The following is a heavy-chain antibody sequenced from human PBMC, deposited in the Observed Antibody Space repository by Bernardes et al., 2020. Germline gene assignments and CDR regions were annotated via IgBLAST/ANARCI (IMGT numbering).Heavy chain of an antibody. D-gene: IGHD4-17*01. J-gene: IGHJ4*02. CDR1: GGSISSSSYY. CDR2: LYYSGST. V-gene: IGHV4-39*01. Sequence: SATLTLTCTVSGGSISSSSYYWGWIRQPPGKGLEWIGSLYYSGSTYYNPSLKSRVTISVDTSKNQFSLKLSSVTAADTAVYYCARHGLRLRGVFDYWGQGTLVTVSS. CDR3: ARHGLRLRGVFDY.